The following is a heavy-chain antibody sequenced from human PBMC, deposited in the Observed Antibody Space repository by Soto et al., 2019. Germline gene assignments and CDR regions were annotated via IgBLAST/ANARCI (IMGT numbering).Heavy chain of an antibody. V-gene: IGHV4-30-4*01. CDR2: IYYSGST. J-gene: IGHJ4*02. D-gene: IGHD3-9*01. CDR1: GDSISSGDYY. CDR3: ARHVRYDILTGLAPYYFDY. Sequence: PSETLSLTCTVSGDSISSGDYYWSWVRQPPGKGLEWIGCIYYSGSTYYNPSLKSRVTISVDTSKNQFSLKLSSVTAADAAVYYCARHVRYDILTGLAPYYFDYWGQGTLVTVS.